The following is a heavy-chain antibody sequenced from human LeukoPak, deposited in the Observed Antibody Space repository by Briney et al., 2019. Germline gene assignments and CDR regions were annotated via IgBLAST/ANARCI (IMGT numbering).Heavy chain of an antibody. V-gene: IGHV3-7*03. Sequence: PGGSLRLSCEASGFIFTDYWMTWARLAPGKGLEWVANTNKDGSEKWYVDSVKGRFTISRDNAKNSLYLQMNSLKAGDTALYYCVRDGNDGLNDWEYWGQGALVTVSS. CDR3: VRDGNDGLNDWEY. CDR2: TNKDGSEK. J-gene: IGHJ1*01. D-gene: IGHD1-1*01. CDR1: GFIFTDYW.